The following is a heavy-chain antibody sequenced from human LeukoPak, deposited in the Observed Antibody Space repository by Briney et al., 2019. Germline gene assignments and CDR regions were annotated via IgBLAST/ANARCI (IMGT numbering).Heavy chain of an antibody. D-gene: IGHD1-1*01. Sequence: GGSLRHSCAASGCTDSFTYMSWLRQAPRGGLEWVSVIYTAAKTFYADSVKGRFSISRDNSKNTVYLQMNSLRAEDTAVYYCAKVSPTGRAFDCWGQGTLVTVSS. CDR2: IYTAAKT. CDR3: AKVSPTGRAFDC. V-gene: IGHV3-53*01. J-gene: IGHJ4*02. CDR1: GCTDSFTY.